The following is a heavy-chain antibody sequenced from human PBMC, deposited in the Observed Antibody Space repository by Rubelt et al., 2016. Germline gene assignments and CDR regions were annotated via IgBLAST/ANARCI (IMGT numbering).Heavy chain of an antibody. V-gene: IGHV4-34*01. CDR3: ARGQIAARPPGHRLDWFDP. Sequence: QVQLQQWGAGLLKPSETLSLTCAVYGGSFSGYYWSWIRQPPGQGLEWIGEINHSGSTNYHPSLKSRFTISVDTSKNQFSLKRSSVTAADTAVYYCARGQIAARPPGHRLDWFDPWGQGTLVTVSS. CDR2: INHSGST. J-gene: IGHJ5*02. D-gene: IGHD6-6*01. CDR1: GGSFSGYY.